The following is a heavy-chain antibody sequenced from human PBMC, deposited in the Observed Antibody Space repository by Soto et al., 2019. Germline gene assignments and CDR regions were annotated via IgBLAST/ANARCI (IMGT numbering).Heavy chain of an antibody. CDR2: INAGNGNT. J-gene: IGHJ4*02. Sequence: ASVKVSCKASGYTFTSYAMHWVRQAPGQRLEWMGWINAGNGNTKYSQKFQGRVTITRDTSASTAYMELSSLRADDTAVYYCARFSTSCLWALDYWGQGALVTVSS. V-gene: IGHV1-3*01. CDR1: GYTFTSYA. CDR3: ARFSTSCLWALDY. D-gene: IGHD2-2*01.